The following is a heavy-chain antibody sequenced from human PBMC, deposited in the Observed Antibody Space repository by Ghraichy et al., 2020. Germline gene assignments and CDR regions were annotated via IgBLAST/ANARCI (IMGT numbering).Heavy chain of an antibody. CDR2: ISSSSSYI. J-gene: IGHJ3*02. V-gene: IGHV3-21*01. D-gene: IGHD2-8*01. Sequence: GGSLRLSCAASGFTFSSYSMNWVRQAPGKGLEWVSSISSSSSYIYYADSVKGRFTISRDNAKNSLYLQMNSLRAEDTAVYYCARDLMVYAIYAFDIWGQGTMVTVSS. CDR1: GFTFSSYS. CDR3: ARDLMVYAIYAFDI.